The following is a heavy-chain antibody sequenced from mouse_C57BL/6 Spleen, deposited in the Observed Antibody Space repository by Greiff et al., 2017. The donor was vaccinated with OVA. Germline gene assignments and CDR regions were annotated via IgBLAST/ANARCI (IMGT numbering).Heavy chain of an antibody. CDR3: ARSGYDYRWGDY. CDR1: GYTFTDYY. CDR2: INPNNGGT. J-gene: IGHJ4*01. V-gene: IGHV1-26*01. Sequence: EVQLQQSGPELVKPGASVKISCKASGYTFTDYYMNWVKQSHGKSLEWIGDINPNNGGTSYNQKFKGKATLTVDKSSSTAYMELRSLTSEDSAVYDCARSGYDYRWGDYWGQGTSVTVSS. D-gene: IGHD2-4*01.